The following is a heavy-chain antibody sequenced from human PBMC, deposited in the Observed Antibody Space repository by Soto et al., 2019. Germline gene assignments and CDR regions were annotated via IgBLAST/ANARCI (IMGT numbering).Heavy chain of an antibody. J-gene: IGHJ4*02. D-gene: IGHD3-9*01. V-gene: IGHV5-51*01. Sequence: PGESLKISCKGSGYTFTNYWIGWVRQMPGKGLEWMGIIYPGDSHTRYSPSFQGQVTISADKSISTAYLQWSSLKASDTAMYFCARWDYDILAGYYKGLGYWGQGTLVTVSS. CDR1: GYTFTNYW. CDR3: ARWDYDILAGYYKGLGY. CDR2: IYPGDSHT.